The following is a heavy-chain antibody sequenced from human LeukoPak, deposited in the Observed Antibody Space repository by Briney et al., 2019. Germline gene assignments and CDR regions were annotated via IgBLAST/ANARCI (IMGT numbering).Heavy chain of an antibody. CDR1: GGSINSGDYC. V-gene: IGHV4-31*03. CDR3: ARGYCNGATCYGFDY. D-gene: IGHD2-15*01. Sequence: PSQTPSLTCTVSGGSINSGDYCWSWIRQHPGKGLEWIGHIYYSGSTFYNPYLKSRLTISVDNSKNQFSLKLSSVTAADTAVYYCARGYCNGATCYGFDYWGQGTLVTVSS. CDR2: IYYSGST. J-gene: IGHJ4*02.